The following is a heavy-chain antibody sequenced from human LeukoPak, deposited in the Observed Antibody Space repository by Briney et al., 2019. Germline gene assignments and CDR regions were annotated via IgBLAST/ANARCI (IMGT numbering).Heavy chain of an antibody. CDR1: GYSFTSYW. D-gene: IGHD2-2*01. V-gene: IGHV5-51*01. J-gene: IGHJ3*02. CDR3: ARPNDYCSSTSCYGAFDI. Sequence: GESLKISCKGSGYSFTSYWIGWVRQMPGKGLEWMGIIYPGDPDTRYSPSFQGQVTISADKSISTAYLQWSSLKASDTAMYYCARPNDYCSSTSCYGAFDIWGQGTMVTVSS. CDR2: IYPGDPDT.